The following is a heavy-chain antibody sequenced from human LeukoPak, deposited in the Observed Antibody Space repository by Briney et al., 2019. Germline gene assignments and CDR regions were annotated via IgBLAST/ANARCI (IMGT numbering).Heavy chain of an antibody. D-gene: IGHD6-13*01. CDR2: ISTSSIYI. CDR3: ARDAAYSSPDYMDV. V-gene: IGHV3-21*01. CDR1: GFTFSSYS. J-gene: IGHJ6*03. Sequence: GGSLRLSCAASGFTFSSYSMNWVRQAPGKGLEWVSSISTSSIYIYYADSVKGRFTISRDNAKNSLYLQMNSLRAEDTAVYYCARDAAYSSPDYMDVWGKGTTVTVSS.